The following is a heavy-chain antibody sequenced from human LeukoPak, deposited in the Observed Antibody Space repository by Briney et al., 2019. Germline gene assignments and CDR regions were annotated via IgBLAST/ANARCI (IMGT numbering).Heavy chain of an antibody. CDR3: ARRKGDFDWLLSFDY. CDR1: GGSISSYY. V-gene: IGHV4-59*12. J-gene: IGHJ4*02. D-gene: IGHD3-9*01. CDR2: IYYSGST. Sequence: SETLSLTCTVSGGSISSYYWSWIRQPPGKGLEWIGYIYYSGSTNYNPSLKTRVTTSVDTSKNQFSLKLSSVTAADTAVYYCARRKGDFDWLLSFDYWGQGTLVTVSS.